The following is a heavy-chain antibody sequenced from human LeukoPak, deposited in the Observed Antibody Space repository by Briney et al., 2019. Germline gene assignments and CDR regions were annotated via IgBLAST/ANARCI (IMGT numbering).Heavy chain of an antibody. CDR1: GYTFTSYD. V-gene: IGHV1-8*03. CDR3: ARDGIAAAGRRFDY. D-gene: IGHD6-13*01. J-gene: IGHJ4*02. Sequence: ASVKVSCKASGYTFTSYDINWVRQATGQGLEWMGWMNPNSGNTGYAQKFQGRVTITRNTSISTAYMELSSLRSEDTAVYYCARDGIAAAGRRFDYWGQGTLVTVSS. CDR2: MNPNSGNT.